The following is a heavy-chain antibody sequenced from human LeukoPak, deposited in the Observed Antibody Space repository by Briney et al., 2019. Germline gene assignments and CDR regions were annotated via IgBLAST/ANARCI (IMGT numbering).Heavy chain of an antibody. J-gene: IGHJ4*02. CDR2: IYYSGTT. Sequence: PSETLSLTCTVSGASISNGDYYWGWIRQPPGKGLEWIGSIYYSGTTYYNSTLKSRVTISVDTSKNQFSLKLSSVTAADTAVYYCARQISGYGYYFDYWGQGTLVTVSS. D-gene: IGHD3-22*01. V-gene: IGHV4-39*01. CDR1: GASISNGDYY. CDR3: ARQISGYGYYFDY.